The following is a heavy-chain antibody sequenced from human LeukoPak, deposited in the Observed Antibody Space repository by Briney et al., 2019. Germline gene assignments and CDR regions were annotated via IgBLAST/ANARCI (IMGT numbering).Heavy chain of an antibody. V-gene: IGHV4-59*08. CDR2: IYYSGST. D-gene: IGHD5-24*01. J-gene: IGHJ4*02. CDR1: GGSISSYY. CDR3: ATREGWLQSFDY. Sequence: SETLSLTCTVSGGSISSYYWSWIRQPPGKGLEWIGYIYYSGSTNYNPSLKSRVTISVDTSKNQFSLKLSSVTAADTAVYYCATREGWLQSFDYWGQGTLVTVSS.